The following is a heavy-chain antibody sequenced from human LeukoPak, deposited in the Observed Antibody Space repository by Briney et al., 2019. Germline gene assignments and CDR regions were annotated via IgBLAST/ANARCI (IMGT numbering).Heavy chain of an antibody. D-gene: IGHD7-27*01. Sequence: GASVKVSCKASGYTFTDYFIHWVRQAPGQGLEWMGWINPNTGGTHYAQKFQGRVTMTRDTSITTAYMDLSRLRSDDTAVYYCARLEMGTSRSPSDYWGQGTLVTVSS. V-gene: IGHV1-2*02. CDR3: ARLEMGTSRSPSDY. J-gene: IGHJ4*02. CDR1: GYTFTDYF. CDR2: INPNTGGT.